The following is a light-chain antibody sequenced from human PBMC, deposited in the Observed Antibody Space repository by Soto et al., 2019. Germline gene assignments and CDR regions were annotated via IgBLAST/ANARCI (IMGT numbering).Light chain of an antibody. V-gene: IGKV1-5*01. CDR1: QSISSW. Sequence: DVHMAQSPSTLSESVGDRVTITCRTSQSISSWLAWYQQKPGKAPKLLIYDASSLESGVPSRFSGSGSGTEFTLTISSLQPDDFATYYCQQYNSYSRTFGQGTKVDIK. J-gene: IGKJ1*01. CDR3: QQYNSYSRT. CDR2: DAS.